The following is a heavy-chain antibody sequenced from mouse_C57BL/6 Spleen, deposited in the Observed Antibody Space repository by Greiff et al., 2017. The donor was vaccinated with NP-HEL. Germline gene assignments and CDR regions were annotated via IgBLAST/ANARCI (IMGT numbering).Heavy chain of an antibody. Sequence: EVKVVESGGDLVKPGGSLKLSCAASGFTFSSYGMSWVRQTPDKRLEWVATISSGGSYTYYPDSVKGRFTISRDNAKNTLYLQRSSLKSEDTAMCDCARRGLRRSAWFAYWGQVTLVTVSA. CDR1: GFTFSSYG. V-gene: IGHV5-6*02. CDR2: ISSGGSYT. CDR3: ARRGLRRSAWFAY. J-gene: IGHJ3*01. D-gene: IGHD2-4*01.